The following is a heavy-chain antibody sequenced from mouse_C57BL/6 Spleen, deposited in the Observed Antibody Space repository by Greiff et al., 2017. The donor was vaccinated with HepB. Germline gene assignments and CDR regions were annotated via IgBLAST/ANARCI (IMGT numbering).Heavy chain of an antibody. V-gene: IGHV1-15*01. CDR1: GYTFTDYE. Sequence: QVQLQQSGAELVRPGASVTLSCKASGYTFTDYEMHWVKQTPVHGLEWIGAIDPETGGTAYNQKFKGKAILTADKSSSTAYMELRSLTSEDSAVYYCTREYSNYAFAYWGQGTLVTVSA. CDR2: IDPETGGT. J-gene: IGHJ3*01. D-gene: IGHD2-5*01. CDR3: TREYSNYAFAY.